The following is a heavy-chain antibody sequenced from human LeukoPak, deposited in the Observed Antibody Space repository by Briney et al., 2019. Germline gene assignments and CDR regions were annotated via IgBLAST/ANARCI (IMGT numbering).Heavy chain of an antibody. Sequence: SETLSLTCTVSGGSISSSSYYWGWIRQPPGKGLEWIGSIYYSGSTYYNPSLKSRVTISVDTFKNQFSLKLSSVTAADTAVYCCARDTVAGKLFDYWGQGTLVTVSS. CDR2: IYYSGST. J-gene: IGHJ4*02. CDR3: ARDTVAGKLFDY. CDR1: GGSISSSSYY. V-gene: IGHV4-39*07. D-gene: IGHD6-19*01.